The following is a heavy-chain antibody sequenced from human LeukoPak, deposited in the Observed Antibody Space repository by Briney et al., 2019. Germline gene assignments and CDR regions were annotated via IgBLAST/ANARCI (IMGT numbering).Heavy chain of an antibody. J-gene: IGHJ4*02. D-gene: IGHD3-22*01. V-gene: IGHV4-59*12. Sequence: SETLSLTCTVSGGSINSYYWSWMRQPPGKGLEWIGYIYYTGITKYNPSLKSRVTISVDTSKNQFSLKLSSVTAADTAVYYCASRRYYYDSSGLDYWGQGTLVTVSS. CDR3: ASRRYYYDSSGLDY. CDR2: IYYTGIT. CDR1: GGSINSYY.